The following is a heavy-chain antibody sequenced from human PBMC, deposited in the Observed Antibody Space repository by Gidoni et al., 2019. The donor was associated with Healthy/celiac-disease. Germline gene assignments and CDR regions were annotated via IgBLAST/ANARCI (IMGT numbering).Heavy chain of an antibody. V-gene: IGHV2-70*15. J-gene: IGHJ4*02. CDR2: IDWDDDK. D-gene: IGHD3-22*01. Sequence: QVTLRESGPALVKPTQTLTLTCTFSGFSLSTSGMCVSWIRQPPGKALEWLARIDWDDDKYYSTSLKTRLTISKDTSKNQVVLTMTNMDPVDTATYYCARIKYYYDSSGDYYFDYWGQGTLVTVSS. CDR1: GFSLSTSGMC. CDR3: ARIKYYYDSSGDYYFDY.